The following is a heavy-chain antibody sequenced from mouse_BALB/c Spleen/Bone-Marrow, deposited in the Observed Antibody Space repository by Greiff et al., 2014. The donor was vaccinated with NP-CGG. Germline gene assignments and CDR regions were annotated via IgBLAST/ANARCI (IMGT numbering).Heavy chain of an antibody. CDR1: GYTFTNYW. CDR2: IFPGIGTT. D-gene: IGHD2-1*01. J-gene: IGHJ2*01. Sequence: SGAELVRPGASVKLSCKTSGYTFTNYWIQWVKQRPGQGLGWIGEIFPGIGTTYYNEKFKGKATLTIDTSSSTAYMQLSSLTSEDSAVYFCARGGNYGYWGQGTTLTVSS. CDR3: ARGGNYGY. V-gene: IGHV1S132*01.